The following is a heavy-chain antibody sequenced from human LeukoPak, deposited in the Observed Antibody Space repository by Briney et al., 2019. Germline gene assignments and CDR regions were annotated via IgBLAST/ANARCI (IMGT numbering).Heavy chain of an antibody. J-gene: IGHJ4*02. D-gene: IGHD2-21*01. CDR1: GGSISSSSYY. CDR3: ARQGDSYFDY. CDR2: INHSGST. Sequence: SETLSLTCTVSGGSISSSSYYWSWIRQPPGKGLEWIGEINHSGSTNYNPSLKSRVTISVDTSKNQFSLKLSSVTAADTAVYYCARQGDSYFDYWGQGTLVTVSS. V-gene: IGHV4-39*01.